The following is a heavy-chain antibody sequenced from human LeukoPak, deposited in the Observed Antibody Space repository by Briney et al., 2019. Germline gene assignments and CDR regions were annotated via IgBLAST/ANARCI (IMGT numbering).Heavy chain of an antibody. J-gene: IGHJ3*02. CDR2: ISSNGGST. CDR3: AREHSGDAFDI. V-gene: IGHV3-64*01. CDR1: GFTFSSYA. Sequence: GGSLRLSCAASGFTFSSYAMHWVRQAPGKGLEYVSAISSNGGSTYYANSVRGRFTISRDNSKNTLYLQMGSLRAEDMAVYYCAREHSGDAFDIWGQGTMVTVSS. D-gene: IGHD7-27*01.